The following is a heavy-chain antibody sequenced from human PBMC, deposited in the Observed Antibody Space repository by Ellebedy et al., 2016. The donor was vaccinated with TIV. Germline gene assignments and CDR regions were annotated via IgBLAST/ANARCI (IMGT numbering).Heavy chain of an antibody. CDR2: ISYTGST. J-gene: IGHJ3*02. CDR3: ARDETSMVRGVAGALDI. CDR1: GGSITNYY. D-gene: IGHD3-10*01. V-gene: IGHV4-59*01. Sequence: PSETLSLTCTVSGGSITNYYWSWIRQPPGKGLQWIGYISYTGSTKYNSYLKSRVTISLDTSKNQFSLKLTSVTAADTAVYYCARDETSMVRGVAGALDIWGQGTVVTVSS.